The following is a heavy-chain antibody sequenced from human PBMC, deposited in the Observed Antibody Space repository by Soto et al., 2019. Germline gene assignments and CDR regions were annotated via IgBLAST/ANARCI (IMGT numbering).Heavy chain of an antibody. CDR2: IYYSGST. Sequence: SETLSLTCTVSGGSISSSSYYWGWIRQPPGKGLAWIGSIYYSGSTYYNPSLKSRVTMSVDTSKNQFSLKLSSVTAADTAVYYCARFNWYFDLWGRVTLVTVS. CDR1: GGSISSSSYY. CDR3: ARFNWYFDL. V-gene: IGHV4-39*01. J-gene: IGHJ2*01.